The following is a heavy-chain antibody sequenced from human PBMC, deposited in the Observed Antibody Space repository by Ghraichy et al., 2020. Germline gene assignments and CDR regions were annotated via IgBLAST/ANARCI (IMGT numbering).Heavy chain of an antibody. Sequence: GGSLRLSCVVSGFTFSRYWMSWVRQAPGKGLEWVANIKQDASEKYYVDSVKGRFTIFRDNAKNSLDLQMNSLRAEDTALYYCARDRYREQSNYMDVWGKGTTVTVSS. D-gene: IGHD3-16*02. V-gene: IGHV3-7*01. CDR3: ARDRYREQSNYMDV. CDR2: IKQDASEK. CDR1: GFTFSRYW. J-gene: IGHJ6*03.